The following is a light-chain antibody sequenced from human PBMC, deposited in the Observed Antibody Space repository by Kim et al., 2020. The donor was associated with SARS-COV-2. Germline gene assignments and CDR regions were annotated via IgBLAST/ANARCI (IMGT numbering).Light chain of an antibody. CDR1: SSKIGSNI. Sequence: GQRVTISCSGSSSKIGSNIVNWYQQLPGTAPKLLIYSNNQRPSGVPDRFSGSKSVTSASLAISGLQSEDEADYYCAAWNDSLNAWVFGGGTQLTVL. J-gene: IGLJ3*02. V-gene: IGLV1-44*01. CDR3: AAWNDSLNAWV. CDR2: SNN.